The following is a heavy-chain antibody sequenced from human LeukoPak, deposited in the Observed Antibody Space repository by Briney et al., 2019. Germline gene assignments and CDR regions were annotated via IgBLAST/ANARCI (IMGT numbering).Heavy chain of an antibody. CDR3: ARNLWGYCSGGSCYSGYYYYMDV. Sequence: ASVKVSCKTSGYTFTSYGISWMRQAPGQGLEWMGWISAYNGNTHSAQKLQGRVTMTTDTSTSTAYMELRSLRSDDTAVYYCARNLWGYCSGGSCYSGYYYYMDVWGKGTTVTISS. CDR1: GYTFTSYG. CDR2: ISAYNGNT. J-gene: IGHJ6*03. D-gene: IGHD2-15*01. V-gene: IGHV1-18*01.